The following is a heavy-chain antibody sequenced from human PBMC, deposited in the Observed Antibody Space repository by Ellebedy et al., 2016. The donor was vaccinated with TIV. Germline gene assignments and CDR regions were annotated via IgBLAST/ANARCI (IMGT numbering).Heavy chain of an antibody. CDR3: AKAGDNSGWDG. V-gene: IGHV3-23*01. CDR2: ISHSGGSGTDATT. J-gene: IGHJ4*02. D-gene: IGHD6-19*01. Sequence: PGGSLRLSCAASGFTFSTYPMGWVRQAPGKGLEWVSGISHSGGSGTDATTHYPDSVRGRFTISRDNSKNTIQLQMNSLRVEDTAIYYFAKAGDNSGWDGWGQGTLVTVSA. CDR1: GFTFSTYP.